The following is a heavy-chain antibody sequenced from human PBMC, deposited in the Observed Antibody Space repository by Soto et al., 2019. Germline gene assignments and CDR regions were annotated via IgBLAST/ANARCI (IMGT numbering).Heavy chain of an antibody. D-gene: IGHD2-8*01. Sequence: SETLSLTCTVSGGSISSSSYYWGWIRQPPGKGLEWIGSIYYSGSTYYNPSLKSRVTISVDTSKNRFSLKLSSVTAADTAVYYCASTTQDIVLMVYAAHYYYGMAVSGQGTTVTVSS. CDR3: ASTTQDIVLMVYAAHYYYGMAV. J-gene: IGHJ6*02. V-gene: IGHV4-39*01. CDR2: IYYSGST. CDR1: GGSISSSSYY.